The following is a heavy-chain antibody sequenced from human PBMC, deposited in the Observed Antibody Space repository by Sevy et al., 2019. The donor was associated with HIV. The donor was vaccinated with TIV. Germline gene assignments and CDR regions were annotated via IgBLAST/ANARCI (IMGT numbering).Heavy chain of an antibody. CDR1: GFSFSHYA. V-gene: IGHV3-30-3*01. Sequence: GGSLRLSCAVSGFSFSHYAFHWVRQAPGTGLEWVSLISYDGTYKYYADSVKGRFTISRDNSKNTLYLQMNSLRGNDTAVYYCARVAVSYCTNDCYHRFDYWGPGALVTVSS. CDR2: ISYDGTYK. J-gene: IGHJ4*02. CDR3: ARVAVSYCTNDCYHRFDY. D-gene: IGHD2-8*01.